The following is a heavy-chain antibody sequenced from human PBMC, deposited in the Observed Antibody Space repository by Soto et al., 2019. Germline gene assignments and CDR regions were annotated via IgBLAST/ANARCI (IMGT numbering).Heavy chain of an antibody. CDR1: RYTFTIYW. D-gene: IGHD4-17*01. Sequence: AESVTVACKVSRYTFTIYWIGCVLQMPGKGLEWMGIIYPSDSDTRYSPSFQGQVTISADQSINTAYLQWDSLKASDTAIYYCERPANTVPDQFDLWGQGTTVTGSS. J-gene: IGHJ4*02. V-gene: IGHV5-51*01. CDR3: ERPANTVPDQFDL. CDR2: IYPSDSDT.